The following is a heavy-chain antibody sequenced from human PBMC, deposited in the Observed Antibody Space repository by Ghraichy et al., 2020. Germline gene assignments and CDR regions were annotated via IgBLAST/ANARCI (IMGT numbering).Heavy chain of an antibody. CDR1: GFTYDDYA. CDR2: ISGDGGST. J-gene: IGHJ1*01. Sequence: GGSLRLSCAASGFTYDDYAMHWVRQAPGKGLEWVSLISGDGGSTYYADSVKGRFTISRDNSKNSLYLQMNSLRTEDTALYYCAKDMEGCGGDCRECFQRWVQGTLVTVSS. V-gene: IGHV3-43*02. D-gene: IGHD2-21*02. CDR3: AKDMEGCGGDCRECFQR.